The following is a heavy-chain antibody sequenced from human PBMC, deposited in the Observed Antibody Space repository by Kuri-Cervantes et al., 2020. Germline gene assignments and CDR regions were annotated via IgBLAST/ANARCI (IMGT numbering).Heavy chain of an antibody. D-gene: IGHD3-10*01. CDR2: ISSSSSYI. CDR3: AKPRDYYGSGLDY. J-gene: IGHJ4*02. V-gene: IGHV3-21*04. CDR1: GFTFSSYS. Sequence: GESLKISCAASGFTFSSYSMNWVRQAPGKGLEWVSSISSSSSYIYYADSVKGRFTISRDNAKNSLYLQMNSLRAEYTAVYYCAKPRDYYGSGLDYWGQGTLVTVSS.